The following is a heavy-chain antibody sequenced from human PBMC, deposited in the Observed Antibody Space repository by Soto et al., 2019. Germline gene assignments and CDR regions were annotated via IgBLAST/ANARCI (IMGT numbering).Heavy chain of an antibody. CDR3: ARDRDIVVVLASWFDP. Sequence: EVQLVESGGGLVKPGGSLRLSCAASGFTFSSYSMNWVRQAPGKGLEWVSSISSSSSYIYYADSVKGRFTSSRDNAKNSLYLQMNSLRAEDTAVYYCARDRDIVVVLASWFDPWGQGTLVTVSS. CDR2: ISSSSSYI. J-gene: IGHJ5*02. D-gene: IGHD2-2*01. V-gene: IGHV3-21*01. CDR1: GFTFSSYS.